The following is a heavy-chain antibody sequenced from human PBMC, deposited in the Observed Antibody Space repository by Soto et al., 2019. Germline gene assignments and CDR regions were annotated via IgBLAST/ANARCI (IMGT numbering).Heavy chain of an antibody. J-gene: IGHJ6*02. V-gene: IGHV3-9*01. CDR3: GRDPSTGIVMGGGDYDYFCMDV. Sequence: GGSLRLSCAASGFTFDDYAMHWVRQAPGKGLEWVSGVSWNSDTLGYADSVRGRFSSSRDNTKNALYLQMNSLRPEDTALYFCGRDPSTGIVMGGGDYDYFCMDVWGQGTTVTVSS. CDR2: VSWNSDTL. CDR1: GFTFDDYA. D-gene: IGHD3-10*01.